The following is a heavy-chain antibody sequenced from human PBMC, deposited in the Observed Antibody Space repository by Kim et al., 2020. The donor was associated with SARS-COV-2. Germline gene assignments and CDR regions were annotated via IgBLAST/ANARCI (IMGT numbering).Heavy chain of an antibody. CDR2: FDPEDGET. D-gene: IGHD6-19*01. Sequence: ASVKVSCKVSGYTLTELSMHWVRQAPGKGLEWMGGFDPEDGETIYAQKFQGRVTMTEDTSTDTAYMELSSLRSEDTAVYYCATAKQWLVPEGVFDYWGQGTLVTVSS. J-gene: IGHJ4*02. CDR3: ATAKQWLVPEGVFDY. CDR1: GYTLTELS. V-gene: IGHV1-24*01.